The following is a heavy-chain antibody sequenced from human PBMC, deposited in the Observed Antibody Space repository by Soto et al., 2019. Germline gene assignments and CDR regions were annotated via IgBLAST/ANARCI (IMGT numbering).Heavy chain of an antibody. CDR2: ISAYNGNT. V-gene: IGHV1-18*01. Sequence: ASVKVSCKASGYTFTSYGISWVRQAPGQGLEWMGWISAYNGNTNYAQKLQGRVTMTTDTSTSAAYMELRSLRSDDTAVYYCARSGIAVAGTNYYYYGMDVWGQGTTVTVSS. CDR3: ARSGIAVAGTNYYYYGMDV. J-gene: IGHJ6*02. CDR1: GYTFTSYG. D-gene: IGHD6-19*01.